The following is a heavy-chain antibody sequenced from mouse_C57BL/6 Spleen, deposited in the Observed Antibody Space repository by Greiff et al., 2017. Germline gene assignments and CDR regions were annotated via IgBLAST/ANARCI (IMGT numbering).Heavy chain of an antibody. V-gene: IGHV5-6*02. CDR2: ISSGGSYT. CDR3: ARHNTTVVAPMDY. J-gene: IGHJ4*01. CDR1: GFTFSSYG. D-gene: IGHD1-1*01. Sequence: DVMLVESGGDLVKPGGSLKLSCAASGFTFSSYGMSWDRQTPDKRLEWVATISSGGSYTYYPDSVKGRFTISRDNAKNTLYLQMSSLKSEDTAMYYCARHNTTVVAPMDYWGQGTSVTVSS.